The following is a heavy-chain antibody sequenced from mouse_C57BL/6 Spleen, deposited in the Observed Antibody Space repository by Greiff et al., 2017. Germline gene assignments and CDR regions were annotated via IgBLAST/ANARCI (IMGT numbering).Heavy chain of an antibody. D-gene: IGHD4-1*01. Sequence: EVKLMESGGGLVKPGGSLKLSCAASGFTFSDYGMHWVRQAPEKGMEWVAYISSGSRTIYYADTVKGRFTISRDNAKNTLFLQMTSLRSEDTAMYYCAAAGTGYAMDYWGQGTSVTVSS. CDR2: ISSGSRTI. CDR3: AAAGTGYAMDY. CDR1: GFTFSDYG. V-gene: IGHV5-17*01. J-gene: IGHJ4*01.